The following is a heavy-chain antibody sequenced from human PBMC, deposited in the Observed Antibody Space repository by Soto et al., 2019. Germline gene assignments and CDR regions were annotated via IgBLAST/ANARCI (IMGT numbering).Heavy chain of an antibody. Sequence: QVQLVQSGAAVKKPGASVKVSCKASGYTFTSSGISWVRQAPGQGLEWMGWISAYNGNTNYAQKLQGRVTMTTDTYTSTAHMELRSLRSDDTAVYYCVSGGIGDYYYGMDVWGQGTPVTVSS. D-gene: IGHD3-16*01. CDR3: VSGGIGDYYYGMDV. CDR1: GYTFTSSG. J-gene: IGHJ6*02. CDR2: ISAYNGNT. V-gene: IGHV1-18*04.